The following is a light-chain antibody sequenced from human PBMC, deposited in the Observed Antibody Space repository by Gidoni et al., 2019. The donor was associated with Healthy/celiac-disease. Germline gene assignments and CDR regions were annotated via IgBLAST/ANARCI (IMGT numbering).Light chain of an antibody. CDR2: GAS. CDR3: QQYGSSPPWT. J-gene: IGKJ1*01. CDR1: QSVSSSY. V-gene: IGKV3-20*01. Sequence: ELVFTPSPATLALSPGERATLSCRASQSVSSSYLAWYQQKPGQAPRLLIYGASSRATGIPDRFSGSGSGTDFTLTISRLEPEDFAVYYCQQYGSSPPWTFGQGTKVEIK.